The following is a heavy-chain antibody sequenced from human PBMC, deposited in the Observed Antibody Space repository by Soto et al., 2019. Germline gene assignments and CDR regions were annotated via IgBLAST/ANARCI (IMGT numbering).Heavy chain of an antibody. CDR3: VRGGCSGGNCFSSLFDY. V-gene: IGHV3-21*01. J-gene: IGHJ4*02. Sequence: GGSLRISCAASGFTVNVYGMTWVRQAPGKGLEWVSSINSSSSYIYYADSVKGRFTISRDNAKKSLYLQMNSLRAEDTAVYYCVRGGCSGGNCFSSLFDYWGQGTLVTVSS. CDR2: INSSSSYI. CDR1: GFTVNVYG. D-gene: IGHD2-15*01.